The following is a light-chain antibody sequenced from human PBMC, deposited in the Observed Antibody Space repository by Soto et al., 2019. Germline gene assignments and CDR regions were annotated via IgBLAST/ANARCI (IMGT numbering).Light chain of an antibody. V-gene: IGKV3-20*01. CDR2: GAS. J-gene: IGKJ2*01. Sequence: EIVLTQSPGTLSLSPGERATLSCRASQSVDSSYLGWYQQKPGRAPSLLIYGASTRTAGIPDRFSGSGSGNDFTLTISGMDPEDFAVYYCQHYSWSRNTFGQGTKLEIK. CDR3: QHYSWSRNT. CDR1: QSVDSSY.